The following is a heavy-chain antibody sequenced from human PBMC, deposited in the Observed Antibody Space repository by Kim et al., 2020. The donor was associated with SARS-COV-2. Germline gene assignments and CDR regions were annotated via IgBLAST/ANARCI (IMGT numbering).Heavy chain of an antibody. J-gene: IGHJ4*02. Sequence: SRVTLSVDTAKNQFSLKLSSVTAADTAVYYCARGGRAARTSSSWGVYFDYWGQGTLVTVSS. V-gene: IGHV4-34*01. CDR3: ARGGRAARTSSSWGVYFDY. D-gene: IGHD6-13*01.